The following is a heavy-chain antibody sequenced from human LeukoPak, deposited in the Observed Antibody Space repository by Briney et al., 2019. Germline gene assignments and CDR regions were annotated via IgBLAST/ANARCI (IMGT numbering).Heavy chain of an antibody. V-gene: IGHV3-9*01. D-gene: IGHD3-10*01. CDR3: AKDVNSYGSGSSYNPWGPFDS. CDR1: GFTFDNYA. CDR2: IAWNSGNT. Sequence: PGGSLRLSCAASGFTFDNYAMHWVRQAPGKGLEWVSGIAWNSGNTGFADSVKGRFTISRDNAENSLYPQMNSLTPEDTAFYFCAKDVNSYGSGSSYNPWGPFDSWGQGTLVTVSS. J-gene: IGHJ4*02.